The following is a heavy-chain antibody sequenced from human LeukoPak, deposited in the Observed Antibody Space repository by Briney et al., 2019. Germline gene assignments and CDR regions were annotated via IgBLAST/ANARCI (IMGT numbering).Heavy chain of an antibody. V-gene: IGHV4-34*01. D-gene: IGHD4-11*01. CDR2: INHSGST. CDR3: ARLTGYSNYGRFDH. Sequence: SETLSLTCAVYGGSFSGYYWSWIRQPPGKGLEWIGEINHSGSTNYNPSLKSRVTISVDTSKNQFSLKLSSVTAADTAVYYCARLTGYSNYGRFDHWGQGTLVTVSS. CDR1: GGSFSGYY. J-gene: IGHJ4*02.